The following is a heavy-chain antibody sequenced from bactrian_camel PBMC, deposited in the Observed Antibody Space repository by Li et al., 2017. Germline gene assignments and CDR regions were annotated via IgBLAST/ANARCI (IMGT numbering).Heavy chain of an antibody. V-gene: IGHV3S10*01. CDR2: IDPDGRK. D-gene: IGHD2*01. CDR1: LFDMSAYC. Sequence: QLVESGGGSVQAGGSLRLSCAASLFDMSAYCMGWFRQAPGKEREGVSGIDPDGRKTYAASVRGRFTASQDTPKRTLDLQLNNLKPEDTAMYVCAARRSVGLCSFGNDDYWGQGTQVTVS. CDR3: AARRSVGLCSFGNDDY. J-gene: IGHJ4*01.